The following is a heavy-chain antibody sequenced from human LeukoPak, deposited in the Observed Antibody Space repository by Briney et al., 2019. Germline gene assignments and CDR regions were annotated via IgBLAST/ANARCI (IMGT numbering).Heavy chain of an antibody. V-gene: IGHV4-4*07. J-gene: IGHJ4*02. D-gene: IGHD3-10*01. CDR3: AREEMYYGSGSFDY. Sequence: PSETLSLTCTVSGGSISSYYWSWIRQPAGKGLEWIGRIYTSGSTNYNPSLKSRVTMSVDTSKNQFSLKLSSVTAADTAVYYCAREEMYYGSGSFDYWGQGTLVTVSS. CDR2: IYTSGST. CDR1: GGSISSYY.